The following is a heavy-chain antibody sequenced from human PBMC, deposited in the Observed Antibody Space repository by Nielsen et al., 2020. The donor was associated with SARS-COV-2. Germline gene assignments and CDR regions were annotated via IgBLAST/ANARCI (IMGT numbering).Heavy chain of an antibody. Sequence: GESLKISCAASGFTLSNYGMHWVRQAPGKGLEWVAVISYDGNKNYYADSVKGRFTISADKSISTAYLQWSSLKASDTAMYYCAKAGGYCSGGSCYDAFDIWGQGTMVTVSS. CDR1: GFTLSNYG. D-gene: IGHD2-15*01. J-gene: IGHJ3*02. V-gene: IGHV3-30*18. CDR3: AKAGGYCSGGSCYDAFDI. CDR2: ISYDGNKN.